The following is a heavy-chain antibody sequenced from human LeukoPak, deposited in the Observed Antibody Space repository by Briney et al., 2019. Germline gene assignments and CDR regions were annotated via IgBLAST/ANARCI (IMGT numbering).Heavy chain of an antibody. CDR1: GGSISSYY. V-gene: IGHV4-4*07. J-gene: IGHJ6*02. Sequence: SETLSLTCTVSGGSISSYYWSWIRQPAGKGLEWIGRIYTSGSTNYNPSLKSRVTISVDTSKNQFSLKLSSVTAADTAVYYCVREAYCSSTSCYAYYYYYGMDVWGQGTTVTVSS. CDR2: IYTSGST. D-gene: IGHD2-2*01. CDR3: VREAYCSSTSCYAYYYYYGMDV.